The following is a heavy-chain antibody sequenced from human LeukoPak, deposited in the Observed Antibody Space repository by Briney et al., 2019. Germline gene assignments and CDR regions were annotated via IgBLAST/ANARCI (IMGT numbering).Heavy chain of an antibody. D-gene: IGHD5-24*01. V-gene: IGHV4-34*01. CDR3: ARDREMATITHAFDI. Sequence: SETLSLTCAVYGGSFSGYYWSWIRQPPGKGLEWIGEINHSGSTNYNPSLKSRVTISVDTSKNQFSLKLSSVTAADTAVYYCARDREMATITHAFDIWGQGTMVTVSS. CDR2: INHSGST. J-gene: IGHJ3*02. CDR1: GGSFSGYY.